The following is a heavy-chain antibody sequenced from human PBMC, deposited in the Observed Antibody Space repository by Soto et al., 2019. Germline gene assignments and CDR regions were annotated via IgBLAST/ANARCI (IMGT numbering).Heavy chain of an antibody. CDR2: ISAGGSDI. Sequence: GGSLRLSCASSGFTFSDYYMSWIRQAPGKGLEWVAYISAGGSDIYYGDSVKGRFTVSRDNSKNTLYLQMNSLRAEDTAVYYCAKDGKVGIPAFDYWGQGTLVTVSS. J-gene: IGHJ4*02. CDR3: AKDGKVGIPAFDY. V-gene: IGHV3-11*01. CDR1: GFTFSDYY. D-gene: IGHD1-26*01.